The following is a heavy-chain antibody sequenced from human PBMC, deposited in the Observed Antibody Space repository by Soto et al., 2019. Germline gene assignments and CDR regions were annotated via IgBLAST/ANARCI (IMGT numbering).Heavy chain of an antibody. Sequence: SETLSLTCIVSGGSISSGGYYWSWIRQHPGKGLEWIGYIYYSVSTYYNPSLKSRVTISVDTSKNQFSLKLSSVTAADTAVYYCARERSDHAFDIWGQGTMVTVSS. J-gene: IGHJ3*02. CDR3: ARERSDHAFDI. CDR1: GGSISSGGYY. V-gene: IGHV4-31*03. CDR2: IYYSVST.